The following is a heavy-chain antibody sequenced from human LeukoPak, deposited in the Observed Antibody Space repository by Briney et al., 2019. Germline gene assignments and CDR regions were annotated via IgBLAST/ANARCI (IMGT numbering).Heavy chain of an antibody. Sequence: GASVKVSCKVSGYTLTELSMHWVRQAPGKGLEWMGGFDPEDGETIYAQKFQGRVTMTEDTSTDTAYMELSRLRSDDTAVYYCARAIRYGEHHNWFDPWGQGTLVTVSS. D-gene: IGHD4-17*01. V-gene: IGHV1-24*01. CDR1: GYTLTELS. J-gene: IGHJ5*02. CDR3: ARAIRYGEHHNWFDP. CDR2: FDPEDGET.